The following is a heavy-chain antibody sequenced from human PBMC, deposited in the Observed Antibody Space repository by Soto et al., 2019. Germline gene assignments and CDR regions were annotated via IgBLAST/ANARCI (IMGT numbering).Heavy chain of an antibody. CDR1: GGSISSGDYY. CDR3: ARDSYGGNSDY. CDR2: IYYSGST. D-gene: IGHD4-17*01. Sequence: SETLSLTCAVSGGSISSGDYYWSWIRQPPGKGLEWIGYIYYSGSTYYNPSLKSRVTISVDTSKNQFSLKLSSVTAADTAVYYCARDSYGGNSDYWGQGTLVTVSS. J-gene: IGHJ4*02. V-gene: IGHV4-30-4*01.